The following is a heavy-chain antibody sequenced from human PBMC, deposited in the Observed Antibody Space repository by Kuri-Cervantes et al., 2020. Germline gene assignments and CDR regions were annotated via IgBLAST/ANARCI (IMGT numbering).Heavy chain of an antibody. J-gene: IGHJ4*02. V-gene: IGHV3-30*02. Sequence: GESLKISCAGSGFTFSNYGIYWVRQTPGKGLEWVAFIRFDGTDKYYADSVKGRFTISRDNFKNTLYLQMNSLRADDTAVYYCARDHWQQLADWGQGTLVTVSS. D-gene: IGHD6-13*01. CDR2: IRFDGTDK. CDR3: ARDHWQQLAD. CDR1: GFTFSNYG.